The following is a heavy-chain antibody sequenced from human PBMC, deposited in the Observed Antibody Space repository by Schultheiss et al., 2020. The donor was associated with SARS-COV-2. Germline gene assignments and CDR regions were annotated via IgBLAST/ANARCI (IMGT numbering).Heavy chain of an antibody. J-gene: IGHJ3*02. Sequence: SETLSLTCAVSGGSISSSNWWSWVRQPPGKGLEWIGEVHHSGSTNYNPSLESRVTISRDKPKNQFSLNLSSVTAADTAVYYCARDKIGYSYAFDIWGQGTTVTVSS. CDR2: VHHSGST. CDR3: ARDKIGYSYAFDI. V-gene: IGHV4-4*02. D-gene: IGHD5-18*01. CDR1: GGSISSSNW.